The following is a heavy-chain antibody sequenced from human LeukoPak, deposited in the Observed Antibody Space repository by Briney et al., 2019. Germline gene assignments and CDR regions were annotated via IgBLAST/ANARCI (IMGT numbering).Heavy chain of an antibody. CDR3: ARDMDDILTAVGY. V-gene: IGHV1-18*01. CDR2: ISAYNGNT. J-gene: IGHJ4*02. D-gene: IGHD3-9*01. CDR1: GYTFTSYG. Sequence: GASVKISCKTSGYTFTSYGIDWVRQAPGQGPEWMGWISAYNGNTNYAQKLQGRVTMTTDTSTSTAYMELRSLRSDDTAVYYCARDMDDILTAVGYWGQGTLVTVYS.